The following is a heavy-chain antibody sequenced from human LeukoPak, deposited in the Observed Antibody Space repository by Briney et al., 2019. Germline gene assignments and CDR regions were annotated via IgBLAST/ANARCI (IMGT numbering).Heavy chain of an antibody. D-gene: IGHD6-13*01. Sequence: ASVKVSCKASGGTFSIYAISWVRQAPGQGLEWMGGIIPIFGTANYAQKFQGRVTITADESTSTAYMELSSLRSENTAVYYCARDWALSGLGIAAAGFDYWGQGTLVTVSS. J-gene: IGHJ4*02. CDR2: IIPIFGTA. V-gene: IGHV1-69*13. CDR3: ARDWALSGLGIAAAGFDY. CDR1: GGTFSIYA.